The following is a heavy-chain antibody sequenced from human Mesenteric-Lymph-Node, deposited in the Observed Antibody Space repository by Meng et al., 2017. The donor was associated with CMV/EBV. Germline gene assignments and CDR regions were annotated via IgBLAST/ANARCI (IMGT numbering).Heavy chain of an antibody. CDR1: GDSISTYY. CDR3: ARVHFWGFYLWFDP. J-gene: IGHJ5*02. D-gene: IGHD3-3*02. CDR2: IYYNGDT. Sequence: SETLSLTCTVSGDSISTYYWSWIRQPPGKGLEWIAHIYYNGDTNYNPSLKSRVTISIDKSNNQFSLTLNSVTAADTAVYYCARVHFWGFYLWFDPWGQGTLVTVSS. V-gene: IGHV4-59*01.